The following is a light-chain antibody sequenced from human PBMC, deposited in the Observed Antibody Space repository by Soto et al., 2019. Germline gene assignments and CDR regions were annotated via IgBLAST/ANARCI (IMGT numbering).Light chain of an antibody. CDR1: QSVSSN. Sequence: EIVLTQSPGTLSLSPGERATLSCRASQSVSSNYLAWYQHRPGQAPRLLMYGVSTRATGIPARFGGSGSATEFTLTISSLQSEDFAVYYCQQYSQWPLTFGGGTKVDIK. CDR2: GVS. CDR3: QQYSQWPLT. V-gene: IGKV3-15*01. J-gene: IGKJ4*01.